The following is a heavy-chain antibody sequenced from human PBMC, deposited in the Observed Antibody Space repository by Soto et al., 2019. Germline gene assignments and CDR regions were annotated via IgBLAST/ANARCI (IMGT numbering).Heavy chain of an antibody. CDR1: GFTFTRYS. CDR2: ISSTTNYI. Sequence: GGSLRLSCAASGFTFTRYSMNWVRQAPGKGLEWVSSISSTTNYIYYADSMKGRFTVSRDNAKNSAYLDMNSLSAEDTAVYYCARESEDLTSNFDYWGQGTLVTVSS. V-gene: IGHV3-21*01. J-gene: IGHJ4*02. CDR3: ARESEDLTSNFDY.